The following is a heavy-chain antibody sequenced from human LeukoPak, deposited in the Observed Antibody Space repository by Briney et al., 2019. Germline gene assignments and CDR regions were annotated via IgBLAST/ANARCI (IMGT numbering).Heavy chain of an antibody. Sequence: ASVKVSCKASGYTFTGYYMHWVRQAPGQGLELMGRINPKSGGTNYAQKFQGRVTMTRDTSISTAYMELSRLRSDDTAVYYCARDGGAVAGDYWGQGTLVTVSS. CDR2: INPKSGGT. J-gene: IGHJ4*02. V-gene: IGHV1-2*06. D-gene: IGHD6-19*01. CDR1: GYTFTGYY. CDR3: ARDGGAVAGDY.